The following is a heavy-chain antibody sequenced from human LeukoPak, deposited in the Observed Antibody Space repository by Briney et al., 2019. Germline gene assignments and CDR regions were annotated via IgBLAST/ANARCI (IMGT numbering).Heavy chain of an antibody. CDR3: ITTRGYSGYDLGY. D-gene: IGHD5-12*01. Sequence: GGSLRLSCTASTFTFSNYWMHWVRQGPGKGPVWVSRISSDGSVTNYADSVKGRFTISRDNAKNTLYLQMNSLKTEDTAVYYCITTRGYSGYDLGYWGQGTLVTVSS. J-gene: IGHJ4*02. CDR1: TFTFSNYW. V-gene: IGHV3-74*01. CDR2: ISSDGSVT.